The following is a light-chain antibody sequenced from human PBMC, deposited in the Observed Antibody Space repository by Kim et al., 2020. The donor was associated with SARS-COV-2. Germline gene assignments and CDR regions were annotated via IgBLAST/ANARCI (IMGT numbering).Light chain of an antibody. Sequence: QSVLTQPPSASGTPGQMVTISFSGSIANIGSNTVNWYQQLPGTAPQLLIYSNKQRPSGVPDRFSGSKSGTSASLAISGLQSEDEADYYCAAWDDRLNGWVF. CDR1: IANIGSNT. V-gene: IGLV1-44*01. CDR2: SNK. CDR3: AAWDDRLNGWV. J-gene: IGLJ3*02.